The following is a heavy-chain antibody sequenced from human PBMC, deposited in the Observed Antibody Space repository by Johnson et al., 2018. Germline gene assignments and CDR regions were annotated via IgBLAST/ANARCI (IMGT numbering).Heavy chain of an antibody. CDR3: ARDKGVAVAGTPQRGPHHYYYYYYMDV. CDR2: IYYSGST. CDR1: GGSISSYY. V-gene: IGHV4-59*01. Sequence: QVQLQESGPGLVKPSETLSLTCTVSGGSISSYYWSWIRQPPGKGLEWIGYIYYSGSTNYNPSLKSPVTIAVDTSKNQFSLKLSSVTAADTAVYYCARDKGVAVAGTPQRGPHHYYYYYYMDVWGKGTTVTVSS. J-gene: IGHJ6*03. D-gene: IGHD6-19*01.